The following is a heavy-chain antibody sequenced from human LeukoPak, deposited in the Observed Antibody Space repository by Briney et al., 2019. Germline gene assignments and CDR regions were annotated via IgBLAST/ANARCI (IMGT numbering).Heavy chain of an antibody. CDR1: GFTFSSYA. D-gene: IGHD4-17*01. CDR2: ISGSGGST. V-gene: IGHV3-23*01. J-gene: IGHJ4*02. Sequence: GESLRLSCAASGFTFSSYAMSWVRQAPGKGLEWVSAISGSGGSTYYADSVKGRFTISRDNSKNTLYLQMNSLRAEDTAVYYCAKDDGEVTTNYFDYWGQGTLVTVSS. CDR3: AKDDGEVTTNYFDY.